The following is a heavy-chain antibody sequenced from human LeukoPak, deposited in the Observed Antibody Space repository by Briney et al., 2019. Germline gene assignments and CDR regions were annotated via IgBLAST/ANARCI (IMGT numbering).Heavy chain of an antibody. D-gene: IGHD3-3*02. CDR2: SYSAGAT. Sequence: GGSLRLSCAASGFTFNIYGMHWVRQSPGRGLEWLSSSYSAGATYYADSVKGRFTISRDHSNNSVSLQMTNLRVEDTAIYYCARGASRISWPGIDYWGQGTLVTVSS. CDR1: GFTFNIYG. J-gene: IGHJ4*02. CDR3: ARGASRISWPGIDY. V-gene: IGHV3-53*01.